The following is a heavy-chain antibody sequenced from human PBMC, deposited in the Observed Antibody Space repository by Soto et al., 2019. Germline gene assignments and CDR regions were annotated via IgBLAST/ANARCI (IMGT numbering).Heavy chain of an antibody. CDR2: IHYTGNT. CDR3: ERHSIWLLLSDY. Sequence: SETLSLTCAVSGGSISGSNWWRWVRQPPRKGLEWIGSIHYTGNTYYTPSLKSRVTISVDTSKNQFSLKLDSVTAADTAVYFCERHSIWLLLSDYWGQGSLDTVSS. D-gene: IGHD3-22*01. CDR1: GGSISGSNW. J-gene: IGHJ4*02. V-gene: IGHV4-39*01.